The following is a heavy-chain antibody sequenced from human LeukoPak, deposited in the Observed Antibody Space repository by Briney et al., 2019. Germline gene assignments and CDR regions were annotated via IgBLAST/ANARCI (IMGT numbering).Heavy chain of an antibody. CDR2: TYPGDSDS. CDR1: GYSFASYW. V-gene: IGHV5-51*01. D-gene: IGHD1-26*01. Sequence: GESLKISCKGSGYSFASYWIGWVRPMPGKGLEWMGITYPGDSDSRYSPSLQGQVTTSAHKSIRTASLQWSGATAYATAMYYCARLRSGSYSSPNFDYWGQGTLVTVSS. CDR3: ARLRSGSYSSPNFDY. J-gene: IGHJ4*02.